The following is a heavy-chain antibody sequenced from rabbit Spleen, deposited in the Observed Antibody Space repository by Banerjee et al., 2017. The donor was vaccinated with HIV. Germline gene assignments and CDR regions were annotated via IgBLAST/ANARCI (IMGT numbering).Heavy chain of an antibody. CDR2: IDINSGKN. CDR1: GFSFSSSYD. V-gene: IGHV1S45*01. D-gene: IGHD8-1*01. CDR3: ARDIDGGNNYQMYSLHL. Sequence: QEQLVESGGGLVQPEGSLTLTCTASGFSFSSSYDMCWVRQAPGKGLEWIGCIDINSGKNYYASWAKGRFTISKTSSTTVTLQMTSLTAADTATYFCARDIDGGNNYQMYSLHLWGPGTLVTVS. J-gene: IGHJ4*01.